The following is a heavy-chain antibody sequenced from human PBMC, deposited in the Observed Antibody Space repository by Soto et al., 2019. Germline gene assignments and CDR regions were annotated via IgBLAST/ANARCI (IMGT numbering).Heavy chain of an antibody. CDR2: IYYSGST. V-gene: IGHV4-39*01. CDR1: GGSISSSSYY. Sequence: QLQLQESGPGLVKPSETLSLTCTVSGGSISSSSYYWGWIRQPPGKGLEWIGSIYYSGSTYYNPSLKRRVTISVDTSKNQFSLKLSSVTAADTAVYYCARSEGPIPGVVVPAAPYYYYGMDVWGQGTTVTVSS. CDR3: ARSEGPIPGVVVPAAPYYYYGMDV. D-gene: IGHD2-2*01. J-gene: IGHJ6*02.